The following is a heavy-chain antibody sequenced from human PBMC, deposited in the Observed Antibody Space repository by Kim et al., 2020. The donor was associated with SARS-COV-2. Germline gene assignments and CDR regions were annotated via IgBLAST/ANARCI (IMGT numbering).Heavy chain of an antibody. Sequence: ASVKVSCKASGYTFTNYGISWVRQAPGQGLEWMGWISAYNGNTNYAQKLQGRVTMTTDTSTSTAYMELRSPRSDDTAVYYCARRWRVVRGPTPSYYYGMDVWGRGTTVTVSS. J-gene: IGHJ6*02. V-gene: IGHV1-18*01. D-gene: IGHD3-10*01. CDR1: GYTFTNYG. CDR3: ARRWRVVRGPTPSYYYGMDV. CDR2: ISAYNGNT.